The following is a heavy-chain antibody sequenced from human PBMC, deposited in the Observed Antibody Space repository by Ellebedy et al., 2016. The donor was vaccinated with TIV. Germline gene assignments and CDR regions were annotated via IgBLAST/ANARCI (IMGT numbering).Heavy chain of an antibody. Sequence: MPSETLSLTCTVSGGSISSYYWSRIRQPPGKGLEWIGYIYYSGSTNYNPSLKSRVTISIDTSKNQFSLNLSSVTAADTAVYYCARQSRGIAVAGDYWGQGTLVTVSS. V-gene: IGHV4-59*08. J-gene: IGHJ4*02. CDR1: GGSISSYY. CDR3: ARQSRGIAVAGDY. D-gene: IGHD6-19*01. CDR2: IYYSGST.